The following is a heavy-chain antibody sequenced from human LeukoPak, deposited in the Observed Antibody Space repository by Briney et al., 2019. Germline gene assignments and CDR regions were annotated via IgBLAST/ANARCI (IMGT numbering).Heavy chain of an antibody. D-gene: IGHD3-3*01. CDR3: AKDHYWSIDY. V-gene: IGHV3-74*01. CDR2: IKGDGIST. Sequence: SGGSLRLSCAASGFDFSSNWMHWVRHAPGQGLVWVSRIKGDGISTNYADSVKGRFTIPRDIAKNTLYLQMNSLRAEDTCVYYCAKDHYWSIDYWGRGTLVTVSS. J-gene: IGHJ4*02. CDR1: GFDFSSNW.